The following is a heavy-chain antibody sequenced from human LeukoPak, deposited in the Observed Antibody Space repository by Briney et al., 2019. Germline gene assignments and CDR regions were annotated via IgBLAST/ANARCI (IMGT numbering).Heavy chain of an antibody. CDR2: ISSSGSTK. J-gene: IGHJ4*02. Sequence: PGGPLRSSCEAFGFTFSGYEWNGVRRAQGKGLKWVPYISSSGSTKYYADSLMGRFTLSRDNAKKSLYLQMNSLRAEDTAVYYCAREALTETTFGPYDYWGQGTLVTVSS. CDR3: AREALTETTFGPYDY. CDR1: GFTFSGYE. V-gene: IGHV3-48*03. D-gene: IGHD4-17*01.